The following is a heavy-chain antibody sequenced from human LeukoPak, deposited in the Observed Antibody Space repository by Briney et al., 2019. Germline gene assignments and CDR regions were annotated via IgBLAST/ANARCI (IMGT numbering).Heavy chain of an antibody. CDR3: ARDRVDFWSGYGPLYLNN. Sequence: ASVKVSCKASGYTFTGYYMHWVRQAPGQGLEWMGRINPNSGGTNYAQKFQGRVTMTRDTSISTAYMELSRLRSDDTAVFYCARDRVDFWSGYGPLYLNNWGQGTLVTVSS. J-gene: IGHJ4*02. V-gene: IGHV1-2*06. D-gene: IGHD3-3*01. CDR1: GYTFTGYY. CDR2: INPNSGGT.